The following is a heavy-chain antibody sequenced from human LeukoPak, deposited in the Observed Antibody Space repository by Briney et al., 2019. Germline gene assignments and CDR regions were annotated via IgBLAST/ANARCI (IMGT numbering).Heavy chain of an antibody. D-gene: IGHD3-16*02. Sequence: PGGSLRLSCSASGFVFSIYTMYWVRQAPGKGPEYVSTISGSGNGGSIYYADSVKGRFTISRDDSKSIVYLQMNGLRSEDTAVYYCARHVLLGELSQHNWFDPWGQGTLVTVSS. CDR3: ARHVLLGELSQHNWFDP. CDR2: ISGSGNGGSI. CDR1: GFVFSIYT. J-gene: IGHJ5*02. V-gene: IGHV3-64*04.